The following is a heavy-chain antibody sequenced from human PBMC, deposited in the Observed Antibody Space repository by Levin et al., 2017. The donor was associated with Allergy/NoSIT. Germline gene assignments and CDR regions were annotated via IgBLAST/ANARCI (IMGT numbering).Heavy chain of an antibody. CDR1: GYIFTNYA. J-gene: IGHJ5*01. Sequence: ASVKVSCKASGYIFTNYAIHWVRQAPGQRPEWMGWINAGNGNTRYSQKFQGTVTMTRDTSANIAYMEVSSLRSEDTAVYYCARDITSVGDNWFDSWGQGTLVTVSS. V-gene: IGHV1-3*01. D-gene: IGHD4-17*01. CDR3: ARDITSVGDNWFDS. CDR2: INAGNGNT.